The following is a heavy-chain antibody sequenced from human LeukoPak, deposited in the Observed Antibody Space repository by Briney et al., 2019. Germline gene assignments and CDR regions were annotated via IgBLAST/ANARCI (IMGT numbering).Heavy chain of an antibody. CDR2: IYGSGST. CDR3: ARDGAEIRFDP. J-gene: IGHJ5*02. V-gene: IGHV4-4*07. CDR1: GGSISNYY. D-gene: IGHD3-16*01. Sequence: SETLSLTCTVSGGSISNYYWSWIRQPAGKGLEWIGRIYGSGSTNNSPSFKSRVTMSVDTSNNQFSLKLTSVTAADTAVYYCARDGAEIRFDPWGQGTMVTVSS.